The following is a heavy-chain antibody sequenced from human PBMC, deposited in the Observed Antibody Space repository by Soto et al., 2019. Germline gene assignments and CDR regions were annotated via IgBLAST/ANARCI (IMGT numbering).Heavy chain of an antibody. CDR2: IKQDGSEK. CDR1: GFTFSSYW. V-gene: IGHV3-7*03. Sequence: PVGSLRLSCAASGFTFSSYWMSWVRQAPGKGLEWVANIKQDGSEKYYVDSVKGRFTISRDNAKNSLYLQMNSLRAEDTAVYYCARGSSSWLQDYFDYWGQGTLVTVSS. CDR3: ARGSSSWLQDYFDY. J-gene: IGHJ4*02. D-gene: IGHD6-13*01.